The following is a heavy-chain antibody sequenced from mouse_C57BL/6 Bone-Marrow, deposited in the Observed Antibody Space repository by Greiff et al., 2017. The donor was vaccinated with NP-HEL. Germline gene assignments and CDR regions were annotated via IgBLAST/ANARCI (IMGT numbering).Heavy chain of an antibody. CDR3: ATSFAY. CDR2: IYPGSGNT. Sequence: VQLQQSGAELVRPGASVKLSCKASGYTFTDYYINWVKQRPGQGLEWIARIYPGSGNTYYNEKFKGKATLTAEKSSSTAYMQLSSLTSEDSAVYFCATSFAYWGQGTLVTVSA. CDR1: GYTFTDYY. V-gene: IGHV1-76*01. J-gene: IGHJ3*01.